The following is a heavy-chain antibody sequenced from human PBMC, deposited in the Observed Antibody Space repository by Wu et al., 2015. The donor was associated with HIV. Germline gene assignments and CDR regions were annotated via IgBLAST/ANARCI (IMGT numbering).Heavy chain of an antibody. CDR2: INPSGGST. J-gene: IGHJ6*02. V-gene: IGHV1-46*01. D-gene: IGHD2-15*01. Sequence: QVQLVQSGAEVKKPGASVKVSCKASGYTFTSYYMHWVRQAPGQGLEWMGIINPSGGSTSYAQKFQGRVTMTRDTSTSTVYMELSSLRSEDTAVYYCARDHTPSIVYYYYYGMDVVGPRDHGHRLL. CDR3: ARDHTPSIVYYYYYGMDV. CDR1: GYTFTSYY.